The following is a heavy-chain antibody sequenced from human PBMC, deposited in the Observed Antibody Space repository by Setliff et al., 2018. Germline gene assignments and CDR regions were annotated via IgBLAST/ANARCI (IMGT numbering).Heavy chain of an antibody. V-gene: IGHV1-18*01. CDR2: VSDNNGNT. CDR1: GYRFSTYG. Sequence: ASVKVSCKASGYRFSTYGISWVRQAPGQGLEWMAWVSDNNGNTNYAKSFQGRVTMNTDTSTSTAYMELGSLTSDDTAVYYCARERIYDGLNYNGMDVWGQGTTVTVSS. CDR3: ARERIYDGLNYNGMDV. D-gene: IGHD3-3*01. J-gene: IGHJ6*01.